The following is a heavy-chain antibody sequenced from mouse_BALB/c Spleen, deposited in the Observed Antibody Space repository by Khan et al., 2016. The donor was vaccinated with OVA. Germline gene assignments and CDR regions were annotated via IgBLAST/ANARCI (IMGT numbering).Heavy chain of an antibody. CDR3: VRDGANHRNDGWFAY. CDR2: INPSNGYT. V-gene: IGHV1-4*01. Sequence: QVQLKQSGAELARPGASVKMSCKASGYTFTSYTIHWIKKRPGQGLEWIGYINPSNGYTNYNQKFKDKATLTTDKSSTTAYLQLSSLTSDDSAVYYCVRDGANHRNDGWFAYWGQGTLVTVSA. J-gene: IGHJ3*01. D-gene: IGHD2-14*01. CDR1: GYTFTSYT.